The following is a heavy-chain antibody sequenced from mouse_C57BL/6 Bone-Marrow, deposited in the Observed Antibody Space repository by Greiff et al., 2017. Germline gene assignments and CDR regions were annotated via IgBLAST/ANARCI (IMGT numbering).Heavy chain of an antibody. J-gene: IGHJ3*01. CDR1: GYTFTSYW. V-gene: IGHV1-69*01. D-gene: IGHD1-1*01. Sequence: QVQLQQPGAELVMPGASVKLSCKASGYTFTSYWMHWVKQRPGQGLEWIGEIDPSDSYTNYTQKFKGNSTLTVDKSSSTAYMQLSSLTSEDSAVYYCAREGLLRAWFAFWGQGTLVTVSA. CDR3: AREGLLRAWFAF. CDR2: IDPSDSYT.